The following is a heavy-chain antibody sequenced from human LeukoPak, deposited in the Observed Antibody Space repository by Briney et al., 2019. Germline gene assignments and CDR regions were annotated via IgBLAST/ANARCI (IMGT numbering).Heavy chain of an antibody. J-gene: IGHJ4*02. V-gene: IGHV1-8*02. Sequence: GASVKVSCKASGYTFTSYDINWVRQATGQGLEWMGWMNPNSGNTGYAQKFQGRVTMTRDMSISTAYMELSRLRSDDTAVYYCASRSAGYYDSSGFPDYWGQGTLVTVSS. CDR1: GYTFTSYD. CDR2: MNPNSGNT. CDR3: ASRSAGYYDSSGFPDY. D-gene: IGHD3-22*01.